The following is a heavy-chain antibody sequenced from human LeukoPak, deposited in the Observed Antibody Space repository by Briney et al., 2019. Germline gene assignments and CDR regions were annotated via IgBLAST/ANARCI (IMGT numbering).Heavy chain of an antibody. V-gene: IGHV4-39*01. D-gene: IGHD5-24*01. CDR3: ARQGRSDGWLWFFVV. Sequence: PSETLSLTCSVSGDSINSSNFYWGWIRQPPGKGLEWIGSIYYTGSTYYNPSLKSRVTISVATSKNQFSLKLTSVTAADTAVYYCARQGRSDGWLWFFVVWGRGTLVTVSS. CDR2: IYYTGST. J-gene: IGHJ2*01. CDR1: GDSINSSNFY.